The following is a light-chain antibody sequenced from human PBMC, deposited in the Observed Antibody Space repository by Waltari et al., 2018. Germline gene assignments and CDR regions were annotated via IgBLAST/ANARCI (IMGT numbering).Light chain of an antibody. V-gene: IGLV3-1*01. CDR1: RLGSKY. CDR2: EHT. J-gene: IGLJ3*02. CDR3: QAWDSNIGAV. Sequence: SYELTQPPSVSVSPGQTASITCSGDRLGSKYSSWYQQKLGQSPSLIIYEHTQRPSGLPDRFSGAISGNTATLTISETQAMDEAYYYCQAWDSNIGAVFGGGTKLTVL.